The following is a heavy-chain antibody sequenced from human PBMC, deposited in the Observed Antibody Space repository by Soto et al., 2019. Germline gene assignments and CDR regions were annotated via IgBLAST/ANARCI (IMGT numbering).Heavy chain of an antibody. D-gene: IGHD2-2*01. Sequence: GGSLRLSCTASGFTFGDYAMSWFRQAPGKGLEWVGFIRSKAYGGTTEYAASVKGRFTISRDDSKSIAYLQMNSLKTEDTAVYYCTRDIDVVVPAATLGWFDPWGQGTLVTVSS. CDR1: GFTFGDYA. CDR2: IRSKAYGGTT. CDR3: TRDIDVVVPAATLGWFDP. V-gene: IGHV3-49*03. J-gene: IGHJ5*02.